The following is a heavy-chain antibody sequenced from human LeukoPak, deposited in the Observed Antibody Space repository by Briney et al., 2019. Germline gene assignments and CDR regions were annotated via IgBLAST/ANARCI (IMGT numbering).Heavy chain of an antibody. Sequence: GGSLRLSCAASGFTFSSYWMHWVRQAPGKGLVWVSRINSDGSSTSYADSVKGRFTISRDNAKNSLYLQMNSLRDEDTAVYYCARDWGYYYDSSGYYHTGVFDYWGQGTLVTVSS. D-gene: IGHD3-22*01. V-gene: IGHV3-74*01. CDR2: INSDGSST. J-gene: IGHJ4*02. CDR3: ARDWGYYYDSSGYYHTGVFDY. CDR1: GFTFSSYW.